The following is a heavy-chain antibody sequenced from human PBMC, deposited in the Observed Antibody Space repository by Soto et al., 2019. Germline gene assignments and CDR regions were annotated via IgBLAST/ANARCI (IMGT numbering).Heavy chain of an antibody. V-gene: IGHV3-23*01. CDR3: AKDSEIDYSNPYYYYYGMDA. J-gene: IGHJ6*02. Sequence: GGSLRLSCAASGFTFSSYAMSWVRQAPGKGLEWVSAISGSGGSTYYADSVKGQFTISRDNSKNTLYLQMNSLRAEDTAVYYCAKDSEIDYSNPYYYYYGMDAWGQGTTVTVSS. D-gene: IGHD4-4*01. CDR1: GFTFSSYA. CDR2: ISGSGGST.